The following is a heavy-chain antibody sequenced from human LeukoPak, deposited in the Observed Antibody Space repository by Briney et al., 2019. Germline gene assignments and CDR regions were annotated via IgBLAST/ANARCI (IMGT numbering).Heavy chain of an antibody. CDR1: GFSFYSYS. V-gene: IGHV3-21*01. CDR3: ARVSILIVPYYAFDI. D-gene: IGHD2/OR15-2a*01. Sequence: GGSLRLSCAASGFSFYSYSMNWVRQAPGKGPEWVSSISSGSRYIYYSDSVKGRFTISRDNAKNSLYLQMNSLRAEDTAVYYCARVSILIVPYYAFDIWGQGTMVTVSS. CDR2: ISSGSRYI. J-gene: IGHJ3*02.